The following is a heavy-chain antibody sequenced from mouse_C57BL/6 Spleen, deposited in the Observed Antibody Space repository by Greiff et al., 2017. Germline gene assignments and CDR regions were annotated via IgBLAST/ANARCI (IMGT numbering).Heavy chain of an antibody. CDR3: ARGENFDV. J-gene: IGHJ1*03. CDR1: GYTFTSYD. V-gene: IGHV1-85*01. CDR2: IYPRDGST. D-gene: IGHD2-13*01. Sequence: QVQLQQSGPELVKPGASVKLSCKASGYTFTSYDINWVKQRPGKGLEWIGWIYPRDGSTKYNEKFKGQATLTVDTSSRTAYMELHSLTSEDSAVYFCARGENFDVWGTGTTVTVSS.